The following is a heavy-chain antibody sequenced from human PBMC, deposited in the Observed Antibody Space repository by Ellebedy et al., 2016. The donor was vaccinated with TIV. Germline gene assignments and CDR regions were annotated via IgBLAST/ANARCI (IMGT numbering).Heavy chain of an antibody. CDR3: AGPAAIGTKTFDY. D-gene: IGHD2-2*01. J-gene: IGHJ4*02. CDR2: IQEDGSKK. CDR1: GFTFSNFW. V-gene: IGHV3-7*01. Sequence: GESLKISCAASGFTFSNFWMIWVRQAPGKGLEWVANIQEDGSKKSYVDSVKGRFTISRDNAKNSLSLQMNSLRAEDTAVYYWAGPAAIGTKTFDYWGQGTLVTVSS.